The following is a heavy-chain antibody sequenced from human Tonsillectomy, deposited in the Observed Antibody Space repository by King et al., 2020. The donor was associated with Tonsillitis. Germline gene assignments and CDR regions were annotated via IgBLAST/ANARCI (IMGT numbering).Heavy chain of an antibody. CDR3: ARDGFMGGCRSGMYYYYMDV. J-gene: IGHJ6*03. CDR1: GVTFSSYA. Sequence: VQLVESGGGLVQPGGSLRLSCAASGVTFSSYAMSWVRQAPGKGLEWVSGISGYGDDTYYADSVKGRFTVSRDNSQNTLYLQMNSLGAEDTALYYCARDGFMGGCRSGMYYYYMDVWGKGTTVTVSS. D-gene: IGHD5-18*01. CDR2: ISGYGDDT. V-gene: IGHV3-23*04.